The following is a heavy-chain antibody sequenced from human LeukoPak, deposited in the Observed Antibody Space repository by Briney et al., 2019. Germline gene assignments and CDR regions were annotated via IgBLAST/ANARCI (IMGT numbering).Heavy chain of an antibody. CDR1: GFTFSSYG. J-gene: IGHJ4*02. Sequence: GGSLRLSCAASGFTFSSYGMHWVRQAPGKGLEWVAVIWSDGSNKFYADSVKGRFTISRDNSKSTLSLQMNSLRAEDTAVYRCARNLGTPTTLPFGYWGQGTLVTVSS. V-gene: IGHV3-33*01. CDR3: ARNLGTPTTLPFGY. CDR2: IWSDGSNK. D-gene: IGHD1-1*01.